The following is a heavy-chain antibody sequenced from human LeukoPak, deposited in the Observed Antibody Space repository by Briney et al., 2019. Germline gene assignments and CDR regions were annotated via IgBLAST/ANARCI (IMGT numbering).Heavy chain of an antibody. J-gene: IGHJ4*02. CDR3: ARLRRILPYYFDY. Sequence: PSETLSLTCTVSGGSLSSYYWTWIRQPPGKGLEWIGYIYYSGSTNYNPSLKSRVTISVDTSKNQFSLKLSSVTAADTAVYYCARLRRILPYYFDYWGQGTLVTVSS. D-gene: IGHD4-17*01. CDR1: GGSLSSYY. V-gene: IGHV4-59*08. CDR2: IYYSGST.